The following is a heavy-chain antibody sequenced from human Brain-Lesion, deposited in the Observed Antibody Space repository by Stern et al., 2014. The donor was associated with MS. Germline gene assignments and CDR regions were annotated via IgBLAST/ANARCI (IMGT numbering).Heavy chain of an antibody. CDR3: ARRRPHYASWDNGDFDY. V-gene: IGHV2-5*02. D-gene: IGHD3-3*01. CDR2: IYWDNDK. CDR1: GFSLRTDGVG. J-gene: IGHJ4*02. Sequence: QVTLKESGPALVTPTQTLTLTCTFSGFSLRTDGVGVGWVRQPPGQALESLALIYWDNDKRYSPSLRSRLTITKDTSRNQVVLTMTNMDPVDTATYYCARRRPHYASWDNGDFDYWGQGALVTVSS.